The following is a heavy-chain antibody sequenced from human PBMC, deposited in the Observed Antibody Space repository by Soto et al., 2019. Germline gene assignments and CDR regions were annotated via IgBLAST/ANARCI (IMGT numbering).Heavy chain of an antibody. CDR2: IIPILGET. J-gene: IGHJ6*04. V-gene: IGHV1-69*02. CDR3: ASGLGGRMDE. CDR1: GTIFSSYT. Sequence: QVQLVQSGAEVKTPGSSVRVSCKASGTIFSSYTISWVRQAPGQGLEWMGRIIPILGETNSAQKFQGRVTLTADKSTTTAYMELNSLGLEDTAVYYCASGLGGRMDEWGKGTTVTVSS. D-gene: IGHD3-16*01.